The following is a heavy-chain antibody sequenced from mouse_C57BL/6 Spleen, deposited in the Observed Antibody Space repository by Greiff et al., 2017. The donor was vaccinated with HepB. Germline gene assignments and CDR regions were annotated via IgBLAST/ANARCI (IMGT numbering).Heavy chain of an antibody. CDR2: IDPETGGT. D-gene: IGHD1-1*01. CDR3: TRYYGRGSYWYFDD. Sequence: VQLQQSGAELVRPGASVTLSCKASGYTFTDYEMHWVKQTPVHGLEWIGAIDPETGGTAYNQKFKGKAILTADKSSSTAYMELRSLTSEDSAVYYCTRYYGRGSYWYFDDWSTGTTVTVSS. V-gene: IGHV1-15*01. J-gene: IGHJ1*03. CDR1: GYTFTDYE.